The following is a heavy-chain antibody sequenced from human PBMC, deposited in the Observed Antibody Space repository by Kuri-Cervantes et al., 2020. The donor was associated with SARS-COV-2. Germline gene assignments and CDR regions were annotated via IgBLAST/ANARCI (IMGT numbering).Heavy chain of an antibody. V-gene: IGHV3-48*01. Sequence: GESLKISCATSGFTFSTYSMNWVRQAPRKGLEWVSYISGSSSRIYYADSVKGRFTISRDYAKNSVYLQMKSLRAEDTAVYYCARDEDYAFDYWGQGTLVTVSS. CDR2: ISGSSSRI. D-gene: IGHD4-17*01. CDR1: GFTFSTYS. CDR3: ARDEDYAFDY. J-gene: IGHJ4*02.